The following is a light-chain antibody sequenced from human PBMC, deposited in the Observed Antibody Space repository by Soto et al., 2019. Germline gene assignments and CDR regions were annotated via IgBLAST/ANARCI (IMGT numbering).Light chain of an antibody. V-gene: IGKV1-39*01. Sequence: DIPMTESPSSLSASVGDRVTITCRASQSISSYLNWYQQKPGKAPKLLIYAASSLQSGVPSRFSGSGSGTDMTLTISSLQPEDFAAYYYQQSYSTPPITFGPGTKVDIK. J-gene: IGKJ3*01. CDR1: QSISSY. CDR2: AAS. CDR3: QQSYSTPPIT.